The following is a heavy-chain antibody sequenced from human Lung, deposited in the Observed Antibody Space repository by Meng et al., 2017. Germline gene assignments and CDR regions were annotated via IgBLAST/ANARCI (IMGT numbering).Heavy chain of an antibody. CDR1: GYTFSTYT. D-gene: IGHD5-18*01. CDR2: INAGNGNT. V-gene: IGHV1-3*01. J-gene: IGHJ4*02. Sequence: QVQLVQSGAEVKTPGAPVKASCKASGYTFSTYTMHWVRQDLGQRLEWMGWINAGNGNTKFSQKFQGRVTITRDTSASTAYMELSSLRSEDTAVYYCARDAAMVKGGDYWGQGTLVTVSS. CDR3: ARDAAMVKGGDY.